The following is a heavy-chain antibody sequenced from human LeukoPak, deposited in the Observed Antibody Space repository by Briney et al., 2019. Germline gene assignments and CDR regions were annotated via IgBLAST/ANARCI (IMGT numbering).Heavy chain of an antibody. CDR3: ASYEGDY. J-gene: IGHJ4*02. CDR2: ISSSSNYI. D-gene: IGHD3-16*01. CDR1: GFTFSSYA. V-gene: IGHV3-21*01. Sequence: GGSLRLSCAASGFTFSSYAMSWVRQAPGKGLEWVSAISGSGGKGLEWVSSISSSSNYIFYADSVKGRFTISRDNAKNSLYLQINSLRAEDTAVYYCASYEGDYWGQGTLVTVSS.